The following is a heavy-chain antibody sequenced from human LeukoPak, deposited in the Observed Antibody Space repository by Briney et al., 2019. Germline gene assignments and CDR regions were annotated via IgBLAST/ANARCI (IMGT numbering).Heavy chain of an antibody. CDR1: GFTFSTSW. Sequence: GGSLRLSCAASGFTFSTSWMYWVRQVPGKGLMWVSRMNSDGSDTAYADSVKGRFTISRDNAKNSLYLQMNSLRAEDTAVYYCARDPTRYGDSGSYWGQGTLVTVSS. J-gene: IGHJ4*02. CDR3: ARDPTRYGDSGSY. CDR2: MNSDGSDT. D-gene: IGHD4-17*01. V-gene: IGHV3-74*01.